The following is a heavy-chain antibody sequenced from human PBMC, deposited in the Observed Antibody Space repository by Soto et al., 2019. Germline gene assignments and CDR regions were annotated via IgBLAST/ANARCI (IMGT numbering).Heavy chain of an antibody. CDR3: ERGLFQRGFGEFGLDP. D-gene: IGHD3-10*01. J-gene: IGHJ5*02. Sequence: QVQLVQSGAEVKKPGASVKVSCKASGYTFTSYDINWVRQATGQGLEWMGWMNPNSGNTGYAQKFQGRVTMTRNTSRSTADMELSSLRSEVPAVYYCERGLFQRGFGEFGLDPWGQGTLVTVSS. CDR2: MNPNSGNT. V-gene: IGHV1-8*01. CDR1: GYTFTSYD.